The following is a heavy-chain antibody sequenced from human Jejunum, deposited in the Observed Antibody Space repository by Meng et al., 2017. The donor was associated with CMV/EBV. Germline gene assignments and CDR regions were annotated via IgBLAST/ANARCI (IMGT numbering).Heavy chain of an antibody. D-gene: IGHD5-24*01. J-gene: IGHJ4*02. V-gene: IGHV3-23*01. CDR1: GFTFSTYG. Sequence: EVQLLESGGGLVQPGGSLRLSCEASGFTFSTYGMSWVRQAPGKGLEWVSVINSRGDTIYYADSVKGRFTVSRDNAKNSVSLQMNSLRADDTALYYCVPREGTITNWGQGTLVTVSS. CDR3: VPREGTITN. CDR2: INSRGDTI.